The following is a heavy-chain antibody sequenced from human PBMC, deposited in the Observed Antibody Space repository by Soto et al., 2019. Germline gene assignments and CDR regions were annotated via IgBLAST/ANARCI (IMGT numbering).Heavy chain of an antibody. CDR1: GFTFSNAW. Sequence: PGGSLRLSCAASGFTFSNAWMNWVRQAPGKGLEWVGRIKSKNDGGTTDYAAPVKDRFTISRDDSKNTMYLQINSLKTEDTAMYYCTTTYGDRRDYYYYYGMDVWGQGTTVTVSS. J-gene: IGHJ6*02. V-gene: IGHV3-15*07. D-gene: IGHD4-17*01. CDR3: TTTYGDRRDYYYYYGMDV. CDR2: IKSKNDGGTT.